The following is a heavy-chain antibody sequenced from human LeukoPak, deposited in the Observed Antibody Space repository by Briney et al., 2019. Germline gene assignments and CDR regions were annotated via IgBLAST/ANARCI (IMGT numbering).Heavy chain of an antibody. D-gene: IGHD3-3*01. CDR2: MNPNSGNT. V-gene: IGHV1-8*01. CDR1: GYTFTSYD. Sequence: ASVEVSYKASGYTFTSYDINWVRQATGQGLEWMGWMNPNSGNTGYAQKFQGRVTMTRNTSISTAYMELSSLRSEDTAVYYCARVRFLEWSKINYYYYGMDVWGQGTTVTVSS. J-gene: IGHJ6*02. CDR3: ARVRFLEWSKINYYYYGMDV.